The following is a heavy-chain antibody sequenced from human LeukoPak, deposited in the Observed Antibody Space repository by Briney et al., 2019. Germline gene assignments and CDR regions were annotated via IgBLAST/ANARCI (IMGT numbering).Heavy chain of an antibody. CDR2: MNPNSGNT. V-gene: IGHV1-8*01. CDR1: GYTFTSYD. CDR3: ARATYYYGSGSLEH. Sequence: ASVKVSCKASGYTFTSYDINWVRQATGQGLEWMGWMNPNSGNTGYAQKFQGRVTMTRNTSISTAYMELSSLRSEYTAVYYCARATYYYGSGSLEHWGQGTLVTVSS. D-gene: IGHD3-10*01. J-gene: IGHJ1*01.